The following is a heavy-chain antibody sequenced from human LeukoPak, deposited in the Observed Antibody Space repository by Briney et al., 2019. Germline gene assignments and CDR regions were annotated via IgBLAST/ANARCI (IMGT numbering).Heavy chain of an antibody. Sequence: SETLSLTCTVSGGSISSFYWSWIRQPPGKGLEWIGYIYYSGSTSYNPSLKSRVTISVDTSKNQFSLKLSSVTAADTAVYYCARSNGDIDYWGLGTLVTVSS. CDR1: GGSISSFY. CDR2: IYYSGST. CDR3: ARSNGDIDY. V-gene: IGHV4-59*12. J-gene: IGHJ4*02. D-gene: IGHD4-17*01.